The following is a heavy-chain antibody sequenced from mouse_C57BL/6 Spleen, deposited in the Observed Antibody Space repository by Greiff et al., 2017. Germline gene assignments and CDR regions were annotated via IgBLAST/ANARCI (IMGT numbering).Heavy chain of an antibody. CDR2: IDPETGGT. V-gene: IGHV1-15*01. Sequence: QVQLQQSGAELVRPGASVTLSCKASGYTFTDYEMHWVKQTPVHGLEWIGAIDPETGGTAYNQKFKGKAILTADKSSSTAYMELRSLTSEDSAVYDCTRRGVITTVVADYWGQGTTLTVSS. CDR1: GYTFTDYE. CDR3: TRRGVITTVVADY. J-gene: IGHJ2*01. D-gene: IGHD1-1*01.